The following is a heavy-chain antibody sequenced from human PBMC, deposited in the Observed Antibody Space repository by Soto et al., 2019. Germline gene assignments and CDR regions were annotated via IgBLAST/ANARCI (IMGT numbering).Heavy chain of an antibody. V-gene: IGHV1-2*02. D-gene: IGHD6-19*01. Sequence: ASVKVSCKASGSTFSGFYMHWVRPAPGQGLEWMGWINPNSGGTESAEKFQGRVIMTRDTSISTAYMELSRLTSDDTAVYYCASAAVTGTSGLDFWGQGTQVTVSS. CDR1: GSTFSGFY. CDR3: ASAAVTGTSGLDF. CDR2: INPNSGGT. J-gene: IGHJ4*02.